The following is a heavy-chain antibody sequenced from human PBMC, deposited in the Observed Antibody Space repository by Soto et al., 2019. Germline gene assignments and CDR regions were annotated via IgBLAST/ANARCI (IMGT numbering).Heavy chain of an antibody. CDR2: IYYSGST. D-gene: IGHD2-15*01. Sequence: SETLSLTCTVSGGSISSSSYYWGWIRQPPGKGLEWIGSIYYSGSTYYNPSLKSRVTISVDTSKNQFSLKLSSVTAADTAVYYCAIYCSGGSCYSGGPYFDYWGQGTLVTVSS. V-gene: IGHV4-39*01. CDR1: GGSISSSSYY. CDR3: AIYCSGGSCYSGGPYFDY. J-gene: IGHJ4*02.